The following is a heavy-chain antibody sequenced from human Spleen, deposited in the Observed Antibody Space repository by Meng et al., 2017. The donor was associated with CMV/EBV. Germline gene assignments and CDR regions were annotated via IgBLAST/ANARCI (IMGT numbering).Heavy chain of an antibody. D-gene: IGHD5-18*01. CDR2: IYSGGST. Sequence: EVEGVEAGGGLFQPGGSLILSCAASGFTVSSNYMSWVRQAPGKGLEWVSVIYSGGSTYYADSVKGRFTISRDNSKNTLYLQMNSLRAEDTAVYYCARESRTAMVSIDYWGQGTLVTVSS. V-gene: IGHV3-66*01. J-gene: IGHJ4*02. CDR1: GFTVSSNY. CDR3: ARESRTAMVSIDY.